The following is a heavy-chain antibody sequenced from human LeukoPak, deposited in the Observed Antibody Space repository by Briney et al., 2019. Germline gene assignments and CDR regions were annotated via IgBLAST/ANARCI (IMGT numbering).Heavy chain of an antibody. J-gene: IGHJ6*02. CDR1: GGTFSSYA. CDR3: ARDYPNTPHYYYYGMDA. Sequence: SVKVSCKASGGTFSSYAISWVRQAPGQGLEWMGGIIPIFGTANYAQKFQGRVTITADESTSTAYMGLSSLRSEDTAVYYCARDYPNTPHYYYYGMDAWGQGTTVTVSS. CDR2: IIPIFGTA. V-gene: IGHV1-69*01. D-gene: IGHD1-14*01.